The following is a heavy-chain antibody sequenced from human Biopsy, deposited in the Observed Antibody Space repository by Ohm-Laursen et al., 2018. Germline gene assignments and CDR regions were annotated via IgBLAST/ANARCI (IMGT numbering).Heavy chain of an antibody. Sequence: SLRLSCSASGFIFSNYAMNWVRQALGKGLEWLSYISSGGGIIYYADSVKGRFTISRDNAKNSLFLQMNSLRAEDTAVYYCERGMRSSPNYWGQGTLVTVSS. V-gene: IGHV3-48*03. CDR1: GFIFSNYA. CDR3: ERGMRSSPNY. CDR2: ISSGGGII. D-gene: IGHD6-13*01. J-gene: IGHJ4*02.